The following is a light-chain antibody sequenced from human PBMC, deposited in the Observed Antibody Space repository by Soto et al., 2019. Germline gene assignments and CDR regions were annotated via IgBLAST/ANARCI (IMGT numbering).Light chain of an antibody. Sequence: QSVLTQPPSASGTLGQRVTLSCSGSSSNIGSNTVNWYQQLPGSAPKVLIYSNHQRPSGVPDRFSGSKSGTSASLAISGLQSEDEADYYGAAWDDSLWVFGGGTKLTVL. CDR2: SNH. CDR1: SSNIGSNT. V-gene: IGLV1-44*01. J-gene: IGLJ3*02. CDR3: AAWDDSLWV.